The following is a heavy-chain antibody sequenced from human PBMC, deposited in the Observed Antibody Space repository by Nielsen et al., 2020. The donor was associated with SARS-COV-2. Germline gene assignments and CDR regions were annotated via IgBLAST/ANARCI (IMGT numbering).Heavy chain of an antibody. CDR3: ARGPTRGWSIAARPIDY. Sequence: SETLSLTCAVYGGSFSGYYWSWIRQPSGKGLEWIGEINHSGSTNYNPSLKSRVTISVDTSKNQFSLKLSSVTAADTAVYYCARGPTRGWSIAARPIDYWGQGTLVTVSS. CDR2: INHSGST. V-gene: IGHV4-34*01. D-gene: IGHD6-6*01. CDR1: GGSFSGYY. J-gene: IGHJ4*02.